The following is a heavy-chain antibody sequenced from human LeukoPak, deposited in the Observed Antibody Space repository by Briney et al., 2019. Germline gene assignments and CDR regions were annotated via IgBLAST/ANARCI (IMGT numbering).Heavy chain of an antibody. J-gene: IGHJ4*02. Sequence: GGSLRLSCAASGFTFSDYAMIWVRQGPGKGLEWVAAIGGSGVDIHYADSVKGRFTISRDNSKRTAYLQMNSLRVEDTAIYYCAKSHYYGATNFGGQGTLVTVSS. CDR2: IGGSGVDI. V-gene: IGHV3-23*01. CDR3: AKSHYYGATNF. D-gene: IGHD3-10*01. CDR1: GFTFSDYA.